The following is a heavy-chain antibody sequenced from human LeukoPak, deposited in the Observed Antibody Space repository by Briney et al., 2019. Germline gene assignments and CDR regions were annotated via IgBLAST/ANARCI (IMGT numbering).Heavy chain of an antibody. V-gene: IGHV4-59*12. CDR3: ARLAVAGTESSRFDY. CDR1: GGSISSYY. Sequence: SETLSLTCTVSGGSISSYYWSWIRQPPGKGLEWIGYIYYSGSTNYNPSLKSRVTISVDKSKNQFSLKLSSVTAADTAVYYCARLAVAGTESSRFDYWGQGTLVTVSS. D-gene: IGHD6-19*01. J-gene: IGHJ4*02. CDR2: IYYSGST.